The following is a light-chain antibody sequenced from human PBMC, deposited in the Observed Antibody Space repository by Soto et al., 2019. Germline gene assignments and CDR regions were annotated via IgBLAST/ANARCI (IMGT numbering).Light chain of an antibody. CDR2: KAS. J-gene: IGKJ1*01. V-gene: IGKV1-5*03. CDR1: QSISNW. Sequence: DIQMTQSPSTLSASVGDRVTITCRASQSISNWLAWYQQKPGKAPKLLIYKASSLEGGVPSRFSGSGSGTEFTLTISCLQPDDFATYYCQQYVSYSRTFGQGTKVEI. CDR3: QQYVSYSRT.